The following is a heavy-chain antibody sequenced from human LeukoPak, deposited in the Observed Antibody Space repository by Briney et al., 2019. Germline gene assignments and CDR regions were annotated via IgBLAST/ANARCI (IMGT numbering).Heavy chain of an antibody. Sequence: ASVKVSCKASGYTFTGYYMHWVRQAPGQGLEWMGWINPNSGGTNYAQKFRGRVTMTRDTSISTAYMELSRLRSDDTAVYYCARDRIAVAPLGGMDVWGQGTTVTVSS. CDR1: GYTFTGYY. CDR2: INPNSGGT. D-gene: IGHD6-19*01. V-gene: IGHV1-2*02. J-gene: IGHJ6*02. CDR3: ARDRIAVAPLGGMDV.